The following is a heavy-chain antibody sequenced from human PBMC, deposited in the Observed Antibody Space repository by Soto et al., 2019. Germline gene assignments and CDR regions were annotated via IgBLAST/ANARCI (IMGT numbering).Heavy chain of an antibody. CDR1: GGSVSSGSYY. CDR2: IYYSGST. V-gene: IGHV4-61*01. J-gene: IGHJ4*02. CDR3: ASLTSGSYSYYFDY. Sequence: RSLTCTVSGGSVSSGSYYWSWIRQPPGKGLEWIGYIYYSGSTNYNPSLKSRVTISVDTSKNQFSLKLSSVTAADTAVYYCASLTSGSYSYYFDYWGQGTLVTVSS. D-gene: IGHD1-26*01.